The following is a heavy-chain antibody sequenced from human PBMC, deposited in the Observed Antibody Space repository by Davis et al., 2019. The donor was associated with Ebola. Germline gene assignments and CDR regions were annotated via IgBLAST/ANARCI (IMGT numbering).Heavy chain of an antibody. V-gene: IGHV3-53*01. CDR1: GFTVSSNY. J-gene: IGHJ6*02. CDR2: IYSGGST. Sequence: PGGSLRLSCAASGFTVSSNYMSWVRQAPGKGLEWVSVIYSGGSTYYADSVKGRFTISRDNSKNTLYLQMNSLRAEDTAVYYCARVALRVDYYYGMDVWGQGTTVTVSS. CDR3: ARVALRVDYYYGMDV.